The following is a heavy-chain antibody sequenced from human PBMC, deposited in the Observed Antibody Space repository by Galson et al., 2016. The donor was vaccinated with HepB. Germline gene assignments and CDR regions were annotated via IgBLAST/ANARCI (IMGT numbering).Heavy chain of an antibody. Sequence: SLRLSCAASGFTFSGYWMHWVRQDPGTGLLWISRISTDGSSTNYADSVRGRFTISRDNARNALYLQMNSLRAEDTAVYYCAKCLWVRGVYPFDPWGQGTLVTVSS. V-gene: IGHV3-74*01. CDR2: ISTDGSST. CDR1: GFTFSGYW. D-gene: IGHD3-10*01. J-gene: IGHJ5*02. CDR3: AKCLWVRGVYPFDP.